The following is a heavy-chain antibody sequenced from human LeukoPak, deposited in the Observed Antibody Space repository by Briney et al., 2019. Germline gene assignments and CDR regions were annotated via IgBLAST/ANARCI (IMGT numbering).Heavy chain of an antibody. V-gene: IGHV4-4*02. Sequence: SETLSLTCAVSSGSIFSSNWWSWVRQPPGKGLEWIGQIFHSGSTNYNPSLKSRVTISVDTSKNQFSLKLSSMTAADTAAYYCARHEYYDIFPGRYNWFDPWGQGTLVTVSS. CDR3: ARHEYYDIFPGRYNWFDP. CDR2: IFHSGST. D-gene: IGHD3-9*01. CDR1: SGSIFSSNW. J-gene: IGHJ5*02.